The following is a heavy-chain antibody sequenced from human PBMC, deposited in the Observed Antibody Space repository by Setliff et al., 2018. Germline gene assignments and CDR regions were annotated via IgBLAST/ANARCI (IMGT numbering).Heavy chain of an antibody. CDR3: ARGSRSGGKGGYNWFDP. CDR1: GYTFTSYD. J-gene: IGHJ5*02. CDR2: MNPNSGHT. D-gene: IGHD2-15*01. Sequence: ASVKVSCKASGYTFTSYDINWVRQATGQGLEWMGWMNPNSGHTGYAQKFQGRVTITRNTSISTTYMELSSLRSEDTAVYYCARGSRSGGKGGYNWFDPWGQGTLVTVTS. V-gene: IGHV1-8*03.